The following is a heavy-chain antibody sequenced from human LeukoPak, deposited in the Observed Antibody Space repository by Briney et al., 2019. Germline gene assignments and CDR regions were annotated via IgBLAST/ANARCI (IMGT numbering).Heavy chain of an antibody. CDR2: ISSDGNSI. CDR3: AGGVGVFDC. J-gene: IGHJ4*02. Sequence: PGGSLRLSCAASGVTFSDYYMNWIRQSPGKGLEWVSYISSDGNSIYYADSVKGRLTISRDNAKNSQYLQTNSLRAEHTAVYYCAGGVGVFDCWGQGTLVTVSS. D-gene: IGHD1-26*01. CDR1: GVTFSDYY. V-gene: IGHV3-11*01.